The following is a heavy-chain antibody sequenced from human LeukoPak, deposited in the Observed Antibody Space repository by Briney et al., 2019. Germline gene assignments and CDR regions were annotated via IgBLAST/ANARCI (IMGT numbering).Heavy chain of an antibody. D-gene: IGHD2-2*02. CDR1: GFAFSGYG. CDR3: ARDNYCSSTDCYNFDY. CDR2: IWYDGSNK. Sequence: GRSLRLSCAASGFAFSGYGTHWVRQAPGKGLEWVAVIWYDGSNKYYEDSVKGRLTISRDTSTNTLYLQMNSLRVDDTAVYYCARDNYCSSTDCYNFDYWGQGTLVTVSS. V-gene: IGHV3-33*01. J-gene: IGHJ4*02.